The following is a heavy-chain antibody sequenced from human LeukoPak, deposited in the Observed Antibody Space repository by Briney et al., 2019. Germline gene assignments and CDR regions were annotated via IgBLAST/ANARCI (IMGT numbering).Heavy chain of an antibody. J-gene: IGHJ4*02. D-gene: IGHD6-13*01. CDR1: GGSISSSSYY. CDR2: IYYSGST. V-gene: IGHV4-39*07. CDR3: ARMRLPGIAATGTVAYFDY. Sequence: SETLSLTCTVSGGSISSSSYYWGWIRQPPGKGLEWIGSIYYSGSTNYNPSLKSRVAMSADTSKNQFSLKLSSVTALDTAIYYCARMRLPGIAATGTVAYFDYWGQGTLVTVSS.